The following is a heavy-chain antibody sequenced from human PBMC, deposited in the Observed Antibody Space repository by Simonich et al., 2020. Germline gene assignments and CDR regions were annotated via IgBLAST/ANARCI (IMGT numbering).Heavy chain of an antibody. D-gene: IGHD6-13*01. CDR2: INHSGRT. CDR1: GGSFSGYY. J-gene: IGHJ1*01. V-gene: IGHV4-34*01. Sequence: QVQLQQWGAGLLKPSETLSLTCAVYGGSFSGYYWSWIHQPQGKGLEWIGEINHSGRTNQTPSLKSRVTISVDTSKTQFSLKLSSVTAADTAVYYCARGLRVAAAGTAFQHWGQGTLVTVSS. CDR3: ARGLRVAAAGTAFQH.